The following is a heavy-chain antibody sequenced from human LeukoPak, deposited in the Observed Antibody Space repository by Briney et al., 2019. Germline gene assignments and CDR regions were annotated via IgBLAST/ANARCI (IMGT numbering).Heavy chain of an antibody. CDR1: GGSISSYY. D-gene: IGHD2-8*01. V-gene: IGHV4-59*08. J-gene: IGHJ4*02. CDR3: ARAIVPWGYYFDY. Sequence: SETLSLTCTVSGGSISSYYWSWIRQPPGKGLKWIGYIYYSGSINSTNYSPSLTSRVTISVDTSKNQFSLKLNSMTAADTAMYYCARAIVPWGYYFDYWGQGTRVTVPS. CDR2: IYYSGSINST.